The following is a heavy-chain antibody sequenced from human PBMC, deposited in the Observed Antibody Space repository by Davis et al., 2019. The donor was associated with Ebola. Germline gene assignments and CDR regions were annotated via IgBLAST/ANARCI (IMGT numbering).Heavy chain of an antibody. Sequence: PGGSLRLSCAASGFTFSGSAMHWVRQASGKGLEWVGRIRSKANSYATAYAASVKGRFTISRDDSKNTAYLQVNSLKTEDTAVYYCTSTLDGDYVDYWGQGTLVTVSS. D-gene: IGHD4-17*01. CDR2: IRSKANSYAT. CDR1: GFTFSGSA. V-gene: IGHV3-73*01. CDR3: TSTLDGDYVDY. J-gene: IGHJ4*02.